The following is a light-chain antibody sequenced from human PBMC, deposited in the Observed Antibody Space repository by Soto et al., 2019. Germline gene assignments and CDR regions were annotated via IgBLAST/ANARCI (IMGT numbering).Light chain of an antibody. CDR2: GVS. Sequence: EIVLTQSPGTLSLSPGERATLSCRASQSVRSSYLAWYQQKLGQAPRLLIYGVSNRATGIPDRFSGSGSGTDVTLTISCLESEDFAVYYCQQYGTSPRTFGQGTKVEIK. J-gene: IGKJ1*01. V-gene: IGKV3-20*01. CDR3: QQYGTSPRT. CDR1: QSVRSSY.